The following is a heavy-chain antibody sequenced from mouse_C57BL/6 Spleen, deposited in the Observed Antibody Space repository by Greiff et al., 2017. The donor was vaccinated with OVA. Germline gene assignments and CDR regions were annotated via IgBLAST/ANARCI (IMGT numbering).Heavy chain of an antibody. CDR3: ARVLYGSSYVYFDY. CDR2: ISSGSSTI. CDR1: GFTFSDYG. V-gene: IGHV5-17*01. D-gene: IGHD1-1*01. J-gene: IGHJ2*01. Sequence: EVKLVESGGGLVKPGGSLKLSCAASGFTFSDYGMHWVRQAPEKGLEWVAYISSGSSTIYYADTVKGRFTISRDNAKNTLFLQMTSLRSEDTAMYYCARVLYGSSYVYFDYWGQGTTLTVSS.